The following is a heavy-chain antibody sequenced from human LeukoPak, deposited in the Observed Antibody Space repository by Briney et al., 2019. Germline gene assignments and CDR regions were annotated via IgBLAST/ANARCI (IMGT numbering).Heavy chain of an antibody. Sequence: SVKVSCXASGGTFSSYAISWERQAPGQGLEWMGRIIPIFGTANYAQKFQGRVTITTDESTSTAYMELSSLRSEDTAVYYCARVYYGSGRPTDYWGQGTLVTVSS. D-gene: IGHD3-10*01. J-gene: IGHJ4*02. CDR1: GGTFSSYA. V-gene: IGHV1-69*05. CDR2: IIPIFGTA. CDR3: ARVYYGSGRPTDY.